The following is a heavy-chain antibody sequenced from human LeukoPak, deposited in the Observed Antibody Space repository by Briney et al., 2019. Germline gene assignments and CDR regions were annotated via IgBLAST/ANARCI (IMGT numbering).Heavy chain of an antibody. J-gene: IGHJ4*02. V-gene: IGHV3-23*01. Sequence: GGSLRLSCAASGFTFSTYTMYWVRHPPGKRLEWVSIIGNNGGGIHYADSVRGRFTISRDNSKNALYLQMNSLRVEDAAVYYCAIDPNWGTHSWGQGVLVTVSS. CDR2: IGNNGGGI. D-gene: IGHD7-27*01. CDR1: GFTFSTYT. CDR3: AIDPNWGTHS.